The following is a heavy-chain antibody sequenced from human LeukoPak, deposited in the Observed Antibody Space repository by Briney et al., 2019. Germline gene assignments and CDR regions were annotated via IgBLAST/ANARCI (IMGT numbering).Heavy chain of an antibody. Sequence: ASVKVSCKASGGTFSSYAISWVRQAPGQGLEGMGGIIPIFGTANYAQKFQGRVTITADESTSTAYMELSSLRSEDTAVYYCARAQTNWFDPWGQGTLVTVSS. CDR3: ARAQTNWFDP. CDR2: IIPIFGTA. V-gene: IGHV1-69*13. J-gene: IGHJ5*02. CDR1: GGTFSSYA.